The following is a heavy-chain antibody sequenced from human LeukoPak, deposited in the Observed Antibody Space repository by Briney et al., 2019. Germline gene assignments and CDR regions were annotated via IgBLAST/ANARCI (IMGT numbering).Heavy chain of an antibody. J-gene: IGHJ5*02. CDR1: GYTFTSYD. CDR2: MNPNSGNT. Sequence: ASVKVSCKASGYTFTSYDINWVRQATGQGLEWMGWMNPNSGNTGYAQKFQGRVTITRNTSISTAYMELSSLRSEDTAVYYCAVRPVWFGELLPYNWFDPWGQGTLVTVSS. V-gene: IGHV1-8*01. CDR3: AVRPVWFGELLPYNWFDP. D-gene: IGHD3-10*01.